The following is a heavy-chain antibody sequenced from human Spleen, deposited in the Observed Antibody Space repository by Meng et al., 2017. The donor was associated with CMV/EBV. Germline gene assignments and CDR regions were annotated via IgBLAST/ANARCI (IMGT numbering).Heavy chain of an antibody. CDR1: GFTFDDYA. CDR2: ISWNGGSI. J-gene: IGHJ4*02. Sequence: SLKISCAASGFTFDDYAMHWVRQAPGKGLEWVSGISWNGGSIGYADSVKGRFTISRDNAQNSLYLQLNNLRVDDTAIYYCAGGDGWITDSWGQGTLVTVSS. CDR3: AGGDGWITDS. V-gene: IGHV3-9*01. D-gene: IGHD5-24*01.